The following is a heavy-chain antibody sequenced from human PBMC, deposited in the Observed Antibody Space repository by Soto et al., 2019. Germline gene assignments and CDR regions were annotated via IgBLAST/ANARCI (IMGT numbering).Heavy chain of an antibody. Sequence: QSGGSLRLSCVASGFSFRTYAMSWVRQAPGKGLEWVSAISGSGGTTFYADSVKGRFTISRDNSINTLYLQMNNLRTEDTAVYYCAHPRGFGVFDAYDIWGQGTMVTVSS. CDR2: ISGSGGTT. CDR3: AHPRGFGVFDAYDI. D-gene: IGHD3-10*01. J-gene: IGHJ3*02. CDR1: GFSFRTYA. V-gene: IGHV3-23*01.